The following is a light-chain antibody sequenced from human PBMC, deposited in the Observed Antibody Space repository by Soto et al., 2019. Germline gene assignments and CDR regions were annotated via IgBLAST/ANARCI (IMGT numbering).Light chain of an antibody. V-gene: IGLV2-14*01. CDR3: SSYTGRGTLYV. CDR1: SSDIGGYKY. Sequence: QSALTQPASVSGSPGQSIPISCTGTSSDIGGYKYVSWYHQLTGKAPKLSIYEVSNRTSVVSNRFSGSKSGTKASLTISGLKAEDEADYYCSSYTGRGTLYVVGTGTKVAVL. CDR2: EVS. J-gene: IGLJ1*01.